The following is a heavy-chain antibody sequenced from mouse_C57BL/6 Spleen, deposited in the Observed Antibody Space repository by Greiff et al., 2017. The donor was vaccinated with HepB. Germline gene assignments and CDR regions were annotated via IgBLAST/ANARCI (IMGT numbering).Heavy chain of an antibody. CDR1: GYAFSSSW. J-gene: IGHJ1*03. Sequence: VQLQESGPELVKPGASVKISCKASGYAFSSSWMNWVKQRPGKGLEWIGRIYPGDGDTNYNGKFKGKATLTADKSSSTAYMQLSSLTSEDSAVYFCARGRYSNPYFDVWGTGTTVTVSS. V-gene: IGHV1-82*01. D-gene: IGHD2-5*01. CDR3: ARGRYSNPYFDV. CDR2: IYPGDGDT.